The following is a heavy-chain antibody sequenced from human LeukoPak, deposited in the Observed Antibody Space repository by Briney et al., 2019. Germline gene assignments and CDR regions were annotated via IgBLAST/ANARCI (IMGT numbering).Heavy chain of an antibody. CDR2: ISAYNGNT. J-gene: IGHJ6*03. CDR3: ARRTYYDFWSGYVDYYYYYMDV. Sequence: EASVKVSCKASGYTFTSYGISWVRQAPGQGLEWMGWISAYNGNTNYAQKLQGRVTMTTDTSTSTAYMELRSLRSDDPPVYYCARRTYYDFWSGYVDYYYYYMDVWGKGTTVTVSS. D-gene: IGHD3-3*01. CDR1: GYTFTSYG. V-gene: IGHV1-18*01.